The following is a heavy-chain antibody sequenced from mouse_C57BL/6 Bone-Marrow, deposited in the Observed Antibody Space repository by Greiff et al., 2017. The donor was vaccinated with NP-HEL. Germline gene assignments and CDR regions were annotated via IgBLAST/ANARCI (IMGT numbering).Heavy chain of an antibody. CDR2: IHPNSGST. CDR3: ARLDSLGYFDY. J-gene: IGHJ2*01. D-gene: IGHD3-3*01. V-gene: IGHV1-64*01. Sequence: QVQLQQSGAELVKPGASVKLSCKASGYTFTSYWMHWVKQRPGQGLEWIGMIHPNSGSTNYNEKFKSKATLTVDKSSSTAYMQLSSLTSEDSAVYYCARLDSLGYFDYWGQGTTLTVSS. CDR1: GYTFTSYW.